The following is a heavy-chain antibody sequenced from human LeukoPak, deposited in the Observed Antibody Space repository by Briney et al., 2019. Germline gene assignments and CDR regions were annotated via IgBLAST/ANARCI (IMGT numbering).Heavy chain of an antibody. D-gene: IGHD3-22*01. Sequence: GGSLRLSCAVSGFTFSSYWMSWVRQAPGKGLEWVANIKQDGSEKYYVDSVKGRFTISRDNAKNSLYLQMNSLRAEDTALYYCARGPNYYGSSGYSTYYFDYWGQGTLVTVSS. J-gene: IGHJ4*02. CDR1: GFTFSSYW. V-gene: IGHV3-7*01. CDR2: IKQDGSEK. CDR3: ARGPNYYGSSGYSTYYFDY.